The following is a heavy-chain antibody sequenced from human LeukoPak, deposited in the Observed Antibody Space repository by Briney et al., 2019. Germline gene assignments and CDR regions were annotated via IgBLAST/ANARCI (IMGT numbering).Heavy chain of an antibody. CDR3: SGLGIAAAGTDC. D-gene: IGHD6-13*01. CDR2: IRSKAYGGTT. V-gene: IGHV3-49*04. J-gene: IGHJ4*02. CDR1: GFTFGDYA. Sequence: GGSLRLSCTASGFTFGDYAMSWVRQAPGKGLEWVGFIRSKAYGGTTEYAASVKGRFTIARDDSRNTAYLQMNSLKTEDTAVYYCSGLGIAAAGTDCWGQGTLVTVSS.